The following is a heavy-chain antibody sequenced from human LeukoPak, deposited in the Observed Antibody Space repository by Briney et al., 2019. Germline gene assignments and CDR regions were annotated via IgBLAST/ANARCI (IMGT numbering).Heavy chain of an antibody. V-gene: IGHV3-23*01. CDR1: GFTVSSNY. CDR2: ISGSGGST. J-gene: IGHJ3*02. D-gene: IGHD2-21*01. Sequence: PGRSLRLSCAASGFTVSSNYMSWVRQAPGKGLEWVSAISGSGGSTYYADSVKGRFTISRDNSKNTLYLQTNSLRAEDTAVYYCAKSVRGLDAFDIWGQGTMVTVSS. CDR3: AKSVRGLDAFDI.